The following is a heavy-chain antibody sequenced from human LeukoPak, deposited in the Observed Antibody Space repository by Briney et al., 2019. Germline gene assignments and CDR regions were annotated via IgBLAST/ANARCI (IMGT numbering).Heavy chain of an antibody. CDR3: ARDRGRIAAAGTAQDYMDV. Sequence: SETLSLTCTVSGGSISSHYWSWIRQPAGKGLEWIGRIYTSGSTNYNPSLKSRVTMSVDTSKNQFSLKLSSVTAADTAVYYCARDRGRIAAAGTAQDYMDVWGKGTTVTISS. D-gene: IGHD6-13*01. J-gene: IGHJ6*03. V-gene: IGHV4-4*07. CDR1: GGSISSHY. CDR2: IYTSGST.